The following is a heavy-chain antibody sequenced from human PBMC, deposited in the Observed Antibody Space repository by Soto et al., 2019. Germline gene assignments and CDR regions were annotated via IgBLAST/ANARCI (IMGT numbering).Heavy chain of an antibody. CDR2: ISAYNGNT. CDR3: ARAYSSSSPYYCMDV. J-gene: IGHJ6*03. CDR1: GYTFTSYG. Sequence: GASVKVSCKASGYTFTSYGISWVRQAPGQGLEWMGWISAYNGNTNYAQKLQGRVTMTTDTSTSTAYMELRSLRSDDTAVYYCARAYSSSSPYYCMDVWGKGTTVTVSS. D-gene: IGHD6-6*01. V-gene: IGHV1-18*01.